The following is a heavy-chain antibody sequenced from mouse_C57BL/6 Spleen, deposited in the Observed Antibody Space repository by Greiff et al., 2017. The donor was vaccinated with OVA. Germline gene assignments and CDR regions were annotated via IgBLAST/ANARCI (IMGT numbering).Heavy chain of an antibody. D-gene: IGHD1-1*01. CDR3: ASGLITTVGFDD. J-gene: IGHJ2*01. Sequence: VQLQQSGAELAKPGASVKLSCKASGYTFTSYWMHWVKLRPGQGLEWIGYINPSSGYTKYNQKFKDKATLTADKSSSTAYMQLSSLTYEDSAVYYCASGLITTVGFDDWGQGTTLTVSS. V-gene: IGHV1-7*01. CDR2: INPSSGYT. CDR1: GYTFTSYW.